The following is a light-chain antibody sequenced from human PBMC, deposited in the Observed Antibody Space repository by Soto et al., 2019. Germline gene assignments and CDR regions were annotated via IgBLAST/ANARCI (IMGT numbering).Light chain of an antibody. Sequence: DIQMTQSPASLSASVGDRVTLTCRARQSIGSYLNWYQHKPGKAPKLLIYGASNLQSGVPSRFSGTGSGTDFTLTISSLQPEDFATYYGQQSDSAPPTFGQGTRLEIK. J-gene: IGKJ5*01. V-gene: IGKV1-39*01. CDR2: GAS. CDR1: QSIGSY. CDR3: QQSDSAPPT.